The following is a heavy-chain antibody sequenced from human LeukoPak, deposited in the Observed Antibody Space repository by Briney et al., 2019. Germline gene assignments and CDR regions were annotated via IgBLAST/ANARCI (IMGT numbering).Heavy chain of an antibody. D-gene: IGHD4-17*01. CDR3: ARSFFTVTNLYYYYYYMDV. J-gene: IGHJ6*03. V-gene: IGHV4-38-2*02. CDR2: IYHSGST. Sequence: SETLSLTCTVSGYSISSGYYWGWIRQPPGKGLEWIGSIYHSGSTYYNPSLKSRVTISVDTSKNQFSLKLSSVTAADTAVYYCARSFFTVTNLYYYYYYMDVWGKGTTDTVSS. CDR1: GYSISSGYY.